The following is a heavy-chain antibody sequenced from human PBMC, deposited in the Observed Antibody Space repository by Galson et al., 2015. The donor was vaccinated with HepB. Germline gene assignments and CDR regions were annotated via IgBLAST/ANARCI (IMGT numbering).Heavy chain of an antibody. J-gene: IGHJ4*02. CDR3: AKDGQWLGVGLDY. D-gene: IGHD6-19*01. CDR2: ISGSGHAT. CDR1: GFTFSTYA. V-gene: IGHV3-23*01. Sequence: SLRLSCAASGFTFSTYAMTWVRQAPGKALEWVSGISGSGHATYYADSVKGRFTISRDNSKNTLYLQMNSLRAEDTALYYCAKDGQWLGVGLDYWGQGALVTVSS.